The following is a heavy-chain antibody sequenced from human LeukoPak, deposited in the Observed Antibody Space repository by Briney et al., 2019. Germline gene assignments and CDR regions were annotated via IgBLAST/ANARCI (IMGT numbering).Heavy chain of an antibody. CDR1: GFIFSSYG. V-gene: IGHV3-33*06. CDR3: AKVTGDYYDTSGAFDY. Sequence: PGGSLRLSCAASGFIFSSYGMHWVCQAPGKGLEWVARIWHDGSNDDYADSVKGRFTISRDNSKNTLYLQMNSLRAEDTAIYYCAKVTGDYYDTSGAFDYWGQGTLVTVSS. D-gene: IGHD3-22*01. CDR2: IWHDGSND. J-gene: IGHJ4*02.